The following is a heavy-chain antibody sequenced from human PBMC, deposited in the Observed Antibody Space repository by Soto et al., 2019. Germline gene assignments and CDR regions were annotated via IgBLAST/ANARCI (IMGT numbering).Heavy chain of an antibody. CDR1: GYTFTGYQ. CDR3: ARDSNYYDISGYYYPFDY. Sequence: ASVKVSCKASGYTFTGYQMHWVRQAPGQGLEWMGIINPSGGSTSYAQKFQGRVTMTRDTSTSTVYMELSSLRSEDTAVYYCARDSNYYDISGYYYPFDYWGQGTQVTVSS. D-gene: IGHD3-22*01. V-gene: IGHV1-46*01. J-gene: IGHJ4*02. CDR2: INPSGGST.